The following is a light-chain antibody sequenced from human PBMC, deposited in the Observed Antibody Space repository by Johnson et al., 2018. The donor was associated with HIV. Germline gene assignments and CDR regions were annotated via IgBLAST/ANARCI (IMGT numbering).Light chain of an antibody. CDR1: SSNIGDHS. V-gene: IGLV1-51*02. CDR3: GTWDSSLSAFYV. Sequence: QSVLTQPPSVSAAPGQKVDISCSGSSSNIGDHSVSWFQHLPGTAPKLLIYANNRRPSGIPDRFSGSKSGTSATLGITGLQTGDEADYYCGTWDSSLSAFYVFGTGTKVTVL. J-gene: IGLJ1*01. CDR2: ANN.